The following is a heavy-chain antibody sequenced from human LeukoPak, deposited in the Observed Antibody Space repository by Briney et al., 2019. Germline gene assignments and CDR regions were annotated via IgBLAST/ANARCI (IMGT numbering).Heavy chain of an antibody. V-gene: IGHV1-2*02. CDR2: INPNTGGT. CDR3: ARPSLGTGATPSNY. Sequence: GASVKVSCKASGYTFTGYFIHWVRQAPGQGLEWMGWINPNTGGTIYAQNFQGRVTMTRDTSISTVYMDLTRLTSDETAVYYCARPSLGTGATPSNYWGQGTLVTVSS. D-gene: IGHD2-8*02. CDR1: GYTFTGYF. J-gene: IGHJ4*02.